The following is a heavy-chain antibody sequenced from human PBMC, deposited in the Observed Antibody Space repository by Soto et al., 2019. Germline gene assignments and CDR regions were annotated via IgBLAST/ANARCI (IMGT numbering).Heavy chain of an antibody. CDR3: AKDNPTTAY. V-gene: IGHV3-30*18. CDR2: IWYDGSN. Sequence: QVQLVESGGGVVQPGRSLRLSCAASGFTFSNSGMHWVRQAPGKGLEWVAIIWYDGSNNYADSVKGRFTISRDDSKNTLYLQMNSLRAEDTAMYYCAKDNPTTAYWGQGTLVTVSS. D-gene: IGHD5-12*01. J-gene: IGHJ4*02. CDR1: GFTFSNSG.